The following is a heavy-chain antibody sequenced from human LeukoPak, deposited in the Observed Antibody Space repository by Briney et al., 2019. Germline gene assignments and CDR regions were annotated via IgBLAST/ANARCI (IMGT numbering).Heavy chain of an antibody. V-gene: IGHV4-59*01. J-gene: IGHJ4*02. D-gene: IGHD1-14*01. CDR3: ARDSGGFDY. CDR1: GGSISGYY. CDR2: IYYSGST. Sequence: PSETLSLTCTVSGGSISGYYWSWIRQPPGKGLEWIGYIYYSGSTNYNPSLKSRVTISVDTSKNQFSLKLSSVTAADTAVYYCARDSGGFDYWGQGTLVTVSS.